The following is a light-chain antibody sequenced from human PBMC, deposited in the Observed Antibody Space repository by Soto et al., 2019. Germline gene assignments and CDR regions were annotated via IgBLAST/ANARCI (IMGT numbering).Light chain of an antibody. Sequence: EIVLTQSPGTLSLSPGERATLSCRASQSVSSNYLAWYQQKPGQAPRLLIYGASSRATGITDRFSGSGSGTDSTLTISRLEPEDFAVYYCQQHGGSPSYTFGQGTKLEIQ. CDR2: GAS. CDR3: QQHGGSPSYT. CDR1: QSVSSNY. J-gene: IGKJ2*01. V-gene: IGKV3-20*01.